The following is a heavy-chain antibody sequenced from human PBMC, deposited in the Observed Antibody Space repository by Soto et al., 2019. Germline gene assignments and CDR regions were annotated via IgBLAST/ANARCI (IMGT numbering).Heavy chain of an antibody. CDR2: IIPICGTA. D-gene: IGHD3-22*01. J-gene: IGHJ6*02. CDR3: ARDRPPDKYYYDSSGYYYYYGMDV. Sequence: QVQLVQSGAEVKKPGSSVKVSCKASGGTFSSYAISWVRQAPGQGLEWMGGIIPICGTANYAQKFQGRVTLTADESTSTAYMELSSLRSEDTAVYYCARDRPPDKYYYDSSGYYYYYGMDVWGQGTTVTVSS. V-gene: IGHV1-69*01. CDR1: GGTFSSYA.